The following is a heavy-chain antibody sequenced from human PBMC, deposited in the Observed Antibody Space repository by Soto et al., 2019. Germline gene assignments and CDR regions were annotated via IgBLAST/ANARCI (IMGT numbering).Heavy chain of an antibody. Sequence: PSETLSLTCTVSGGSISSYYWSWIRQPPGKGLEWIGYIYYSGSTNYNPSLKSRLSLSVDMSKNQFSLKLASVTAADTAVYFCARSQRGRTAFTFDYWGQGALVTVSS. V-gene: IGHV4-59*01. D-gene: IGHD3-16*01. CDR2: IYYSGST. J-gene: IGHJ4*02. CDR1: GGSISSYY. CDR3: ARSQRGRTAFTFDY.